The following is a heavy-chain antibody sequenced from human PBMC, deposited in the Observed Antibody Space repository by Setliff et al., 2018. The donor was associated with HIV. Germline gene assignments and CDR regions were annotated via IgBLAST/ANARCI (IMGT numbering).Heavy chain of an antibody. V-gene: IGHV1-18*01. D-gene: IGHD2-2*01. CDR2: ISPYIGDT. Sequence: ASVMVSCKTSGYTFTNYGISWVRQAPGQGLEWMGWISPYIGDTNYAQKFQGRVTMTTDSSTNTAYMDMRSLRSDDTAVYFCARDYCSRATCYGSNFDYWGQGTQVTVSS. CDR3: ARDYCSRATCYGSNFDY. CDR1: GYTFTNYG. J-gene: IGHJ4*02.